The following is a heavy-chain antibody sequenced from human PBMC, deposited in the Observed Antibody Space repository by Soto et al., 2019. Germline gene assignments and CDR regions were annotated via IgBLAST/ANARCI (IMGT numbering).Heavy chain of an antibody. V-gene: IGHV3-23*01. CDR2: ISGSGGST. CDR3: AKSRYCSGGSCYRHAFDI. D-gene: IGHD2-15*01. CDR1: GFTFSSYA. Sequence: EVQLLESGGGLVQPGGSLRLSCAAAGFTFSSYAMSWVRQAPGKGLEWVSAISGSGGSTYYADSVKGRFTISRDNSKNTLYLQMNSLRAEDTAVYYCAKSRYCSGGSCYRHAFDIWGQGTMVTVSS. J-gene: IGHJ3*02.